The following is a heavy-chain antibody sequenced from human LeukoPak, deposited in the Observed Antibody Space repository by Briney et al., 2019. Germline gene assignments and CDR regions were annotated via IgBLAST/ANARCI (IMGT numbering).Heavy chain of an antibody. D-gene: IGHD1-26*01. J-gene: IGHJ4*02. CDR1: GYTFTGYY. CDR2: INPNSGGT. CDR3: ARAPGSGSYSVFDY. Sequence: ASVKVSCKASGYTFTGYYMHWVRQAPGQGLEWMGWINPNSGGTNYAQKFQGWVTMTRDTSISTAYMELSSLGSEDTAVYYCARAPGSGSYSVFDYWGQGTLVTVSS. V-gene: IGHV1-2*04.